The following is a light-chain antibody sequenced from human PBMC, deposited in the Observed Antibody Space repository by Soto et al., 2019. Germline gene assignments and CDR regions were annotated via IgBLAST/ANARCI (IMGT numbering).Light chain of an antibody. CDR3: QQYGSSSRT. J-gene: IGKJ1*01. V-gene: IGKV3-20*01. Sequence: IVVTQSPDTLSLSPGERATLSCRARKGFXRSYLAWYRQKPGQAPRLPXASASSRATGSPDRLSGSGSGTDFTLTISRLEPEDFGVYYCQQYGSSSRTFGQGTKVDIK. CDR1: KGFXRSY. CDR2: SAS.